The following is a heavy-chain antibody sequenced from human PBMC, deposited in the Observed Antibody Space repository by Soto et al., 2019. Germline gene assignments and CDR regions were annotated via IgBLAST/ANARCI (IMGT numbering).Heavy chain of an antibody. J-gene: IGHJ3*01. D-gene: IGHD3-22*01. CDR1: GFTFSTYA. V-gene: IGHV3-30-3*01. CDR3: GRITLKTSVDTFDF. CDR2: VTSDGSNK. Sequence: GGSLRLSCAASGFTFSTYALHWVRQAPGKGLEWVATVTSDGSNKYHADSVEGRFTISRDDSKNTLYLQLNSLRAEDAAVYYCGRITLKTSVDTFDFWGQGTMVTVSS.